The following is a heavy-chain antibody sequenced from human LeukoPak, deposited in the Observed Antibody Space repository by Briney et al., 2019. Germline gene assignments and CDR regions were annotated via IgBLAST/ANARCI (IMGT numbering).Heavy chain of an antibody. Sequence: ASVKVSCKASGYTFTGYYMHWVRQAPGQGLEWRGWINPNSGGTNYAQKFQGRVTMTRDTSISTAYMELSRLRSDDTAVYYCAREYSSGWLGAFYIWGQGTMVTVSS. CDR3: AREYSSGWLGAFYI. D-gene: IGHD6-19*01. J-gene: IGHJ3*02. CDR2: INPNSGGT. V-gene: IGHV1-2*02. CDR1: GYTFTGYY.